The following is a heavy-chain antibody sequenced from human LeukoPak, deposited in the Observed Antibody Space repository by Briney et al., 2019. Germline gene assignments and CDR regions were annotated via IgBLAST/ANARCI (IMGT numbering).Heavy chain of an antibody. CDR3: GRFSDGGGGYFDY. CDR2: INPSGGST. V-gene: IGHV1-46*04. D-gene: IGHD5-24*01. J-gene: IGHJ4*02. CDR1: GYTFTNYY. Sequence: ASVKVSCKASGYTFTNYYMHWVRQAPGQGLEWMGIINPSGGSTSYAQKLQGRVTMTRVTSTSTVYMELSSLSSEDTAVYYCGRFSDGGGGYFDYWGQGTLVTVSS.